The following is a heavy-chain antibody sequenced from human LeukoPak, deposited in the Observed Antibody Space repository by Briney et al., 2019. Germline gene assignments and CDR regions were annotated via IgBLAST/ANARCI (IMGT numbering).Heavy chain of an antibody. V-gene: IGHV3-30-3*01. J-gene: IGHJ4*02. D-gene: IGHD3-9*01. CDR2: ISYDGSNK. Sequence: PGRSLRLSCAAPAFTFSSYAMHWVRQAPGKGLEWVAVISYDGSNKYYADSVKGRFTISRDNSKNTLYLQMNSLRAEDTAVYYCARDMAYDILTGYPDYWGQGTLVTVSS. CDR1: AFTFSSYA. CDR3: ARDMAYDILTGYPDY.